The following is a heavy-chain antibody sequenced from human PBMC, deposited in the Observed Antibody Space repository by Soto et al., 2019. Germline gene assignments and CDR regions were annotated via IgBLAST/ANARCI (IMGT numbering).Heavy chain of an antibody. Sequence: EVQLVESGGGLVQPGRSLRLSCAASGFTFDNCGMHWVRQAPGKGLEWVAGISWDSSTIGYADSVKGRFIISRDDAKNSLYLQMDSLRGEYTALYYCVQGRYPTMATPLDHWGQGTQVIVSS. D-gene: IGHD2-15*01. CDR1: GFTFDNCG. J-gene: IGHJ4*02. CDR2: ISWDSSTI. V-gene: IGHV3-9*01. CDR3: VQGRYPTMATPLDH.